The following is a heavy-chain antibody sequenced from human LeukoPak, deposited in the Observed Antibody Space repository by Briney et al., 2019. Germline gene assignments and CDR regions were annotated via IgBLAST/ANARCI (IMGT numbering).Heavy chain of an antibody. CDR1: GYTLTELS. D-gene: IGHD1-14*01. CDR3: ATDLTNSPRLYYYGMDV. J-gene: IGHJ6*02. V-gene: IGHV1-24*01. Sequence: GASVKVSCKVSGYTLTELSMHWVRQAPGKGLEWMGGFDPEDGETIYAQKFQGRVTMTEDTSTDTAYMELSSLRSEDTAVYYCATDLTNSPRLYYYGMDVWGQGTTVTVSS. CDR2: FDPEDGET.